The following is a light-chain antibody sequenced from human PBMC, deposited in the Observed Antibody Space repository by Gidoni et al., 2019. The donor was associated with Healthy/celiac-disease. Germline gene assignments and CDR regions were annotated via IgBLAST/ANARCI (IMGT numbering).Light chain of an antibody. CDR1: SSDVGGYNY. V-gene: IGLV2-11*01. J-gene: IGLJ2*01. CDR2: DVS. CDR3: CSYAGSSPVV. Sequence: QSALTQPRSVSGSPGQSVTISCTGTSSDVGGYNYVSWYHQHPGKAPKLMIYDVSKRPSGVPDRFSGSKSGNTASLTISGLQAEDEADYYCCSYAGSSPVVFGGGTKLTVL.